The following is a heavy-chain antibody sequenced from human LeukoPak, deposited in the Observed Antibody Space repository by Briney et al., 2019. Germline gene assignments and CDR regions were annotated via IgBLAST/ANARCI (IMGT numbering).Heavy chain of an antibody. CDR2: ISYDGSNK. CDR3: ARDPNPYSNGRGSWFDP. J-gene: IGHJ5*02. V-gene: IGHV3-30-3*01. Sequence: GGSLRLSCAASGFTFSSYWMHWVRQAPGKGLEWVAVISYDGSNKYYADSVKGRFTISRDNSKNTLYLQMNSLRAEDTAVYYCARDPNPYSNGRGSWFDPWGQGTLVTVSS. CDR1: GFTFSSYW. D-gene: IGHD6-19*01.